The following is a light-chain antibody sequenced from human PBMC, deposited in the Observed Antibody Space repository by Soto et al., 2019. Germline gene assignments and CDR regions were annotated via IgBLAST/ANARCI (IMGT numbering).Light chain of an antibody. CDR2: EVS. CDR1: SSDIGAYNY. Sequence: QSVLTQPASVSGSPGQSITISCTGSSSDIGAYNYVSWFQQYPGKAPKLIISEVSNQPSGVSNRFSGSKSGTAASLTISGLQPEDEADYFCFSFTTDWTHVFGTGTKVTVL. V-gene: IGLV2-14*01. CDR3: FSFTTDWTHV. J-gene: IGLJ1*01.